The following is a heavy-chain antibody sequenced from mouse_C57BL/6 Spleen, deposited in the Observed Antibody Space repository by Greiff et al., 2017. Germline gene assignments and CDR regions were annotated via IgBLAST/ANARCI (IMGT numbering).Heavy chain of an antibody. CDR2: ISGGGGNT. D-gene: IGHD2-5*01. CDR1: GFTFSSYT. V-gene: IGHV5-9*01. J-gene: IGHJ4*01. CDR3: ARQYSNKAMDY. Sequence: EVKLMESGGGLVKPGGSLKLSCAASGFTFSSYTMSWVRQTPEKRLEWVATISGGGGNTYYPDSVKGRFTISRDNAKNTLYLQMSSLRSEDTALYYCARQYSNKAMDYWGQGTSVTVSS.